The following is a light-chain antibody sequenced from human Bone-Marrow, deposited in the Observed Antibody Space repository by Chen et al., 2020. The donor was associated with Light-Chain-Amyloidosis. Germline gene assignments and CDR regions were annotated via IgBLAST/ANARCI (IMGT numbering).Light chain of an antibody. CDR2: EVT. Sequence: QVALPQPASVPGSPGQPITISCPGTSSYVGGDNHVSWYQQHPDKAPKLMIYEVTNRPSWVPGRFSGSKSDNTASLTISGLQTEDEADYFCSSYTITNTLVFGSGTRVTVL. V-gene: IGLV2-14*01. J-gene: IGLJ1*01. CDR3: SSYTITNTLV. CDR1: SSYVGGDNH.